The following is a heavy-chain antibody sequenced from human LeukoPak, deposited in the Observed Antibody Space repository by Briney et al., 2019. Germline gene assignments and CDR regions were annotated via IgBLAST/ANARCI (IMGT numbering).Heavy chain of an antibody. D-gene: IGHD3-22*01. V-gene: IGHV4-39*01. CDR1: GGSISSSRYY. CDR2: IYYSGST. Sequence: SETLSLTCTVSGGSISSSRYYWGWIRQPPGKGLEWIGSIYYSGSTCYKPSLKSRVTISVDTSKNHFSLKLSSVTAADTAVYYCARHRSSYYYDSSGYSPYYFDYWGQGTLVTVSS. J-gene: IGHJ4*02. CDR3: ARHRSSYYYDSSGYSPYYFDY.